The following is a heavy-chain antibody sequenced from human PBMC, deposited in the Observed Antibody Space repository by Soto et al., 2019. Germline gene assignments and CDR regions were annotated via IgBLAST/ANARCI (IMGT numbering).Heavy chain of an antibody. J-gene: IGHJ6*02. D-gene: IGHD6-13*01. CDR1: GYSFTSYW. Sequence: GESLKISCKGSGYSFTSYWISWVRQMPGKGLEWMGRIDPSDSYTNYSPSFQGHVTISADKSISTAYLQWSSLKASDTAMYYCASTARGEQQRDHYYYYGMDVWGQGTTVTVSS. V-gene: IGHV5-10-1*01. CDR3: ASTARGEQQRDHYYYYGMDV. CDR2: IDPSDSYT.